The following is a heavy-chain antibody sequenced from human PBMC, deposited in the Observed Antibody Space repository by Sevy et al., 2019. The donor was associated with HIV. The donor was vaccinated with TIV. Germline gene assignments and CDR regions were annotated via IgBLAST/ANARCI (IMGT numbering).Heavy chain of an antibody. V-gene: IGHV3-30*04. J-gene: IGHJ4*02. CDR2: ISDDGNNK. Sequence: GGSLRLSCAASGFTFSTYAMYWVRQAPGKGLEWVAVISDDGNNKDYADSVKGRLTVSRDNSKNTLYLQMNSLRADDTSGYYCAGHYYDSTGYYFPLDYWGQGTLVTVSS. D-gene: IGHD3-22*01. CDR1: GFTFSTYA. CDR3: AGHYYDSTGYYFPLDY.